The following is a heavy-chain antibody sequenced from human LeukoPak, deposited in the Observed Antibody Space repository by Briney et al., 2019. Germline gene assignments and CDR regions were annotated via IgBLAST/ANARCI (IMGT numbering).Heavy chain of an antibody. Sequence: SETLSLTCTVSGGSINSRDYYWSWIRQPPGKGLDWIGSIYYSGSTYYNPSLKSRLTISVDTSNNQFSLKLSSVTAADTAVYYCARHLRGEQQLSGFDYWGQGTPVTVSS. CDR2: IYYSGST. J-gene: IGHJ4*02. V-gene: IGHV4-30-4*01. CDR3: ARHLRGEQQLSGFDY. D-gene: IGHD6-13*01. CDR1: GGSINSRDYY.